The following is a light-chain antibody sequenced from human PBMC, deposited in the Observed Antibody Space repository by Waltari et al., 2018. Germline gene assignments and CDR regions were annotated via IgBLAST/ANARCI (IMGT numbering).Light chain of an antibody. CDR1: QMVGSY. J-gene: IGKJ4*01. Sequence: EIVLTQSPATLSLSPGERATLSCRASQMVGSYLAWYQQKPVQAPRLLSYDASNRATGIPARFSGSGAGTDFTLTISSLEPEDFAVYYCQQRSNWPALTCGGGTKVEIK. CDR3: QQRSNWPALT. CDR2: DAS. V-gene: IGKV3-11*01.